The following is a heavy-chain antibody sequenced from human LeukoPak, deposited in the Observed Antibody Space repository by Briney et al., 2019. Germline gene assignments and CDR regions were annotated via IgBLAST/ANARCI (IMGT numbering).Heavy chain of an antibody. Sequence: PGGSLRLSCAASGFTFSSFAMTWVRQAPGKGLEWVSTISHSGGSTYYADSVKGRFTTSRDSSRSTLYLQMNSLRAEDTAVYYCAKSGASMVDSALDIWGQGTMVTVSS. CDR2: ISHSGGST. CDR1: GFTFSSFA. CDR3: AKSGASMVDSALDI. V-gene: IGHV3-23*01. J-gene: IGHJ3*02. D-gene: IGHD4/OR15-4a*01.